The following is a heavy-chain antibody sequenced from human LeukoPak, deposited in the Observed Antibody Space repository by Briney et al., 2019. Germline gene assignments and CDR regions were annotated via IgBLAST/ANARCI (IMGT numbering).Heavy chain of an antibody. J-gene: IGHJ4*02. CDR2: IYSGGST. Sequence: GGSLRLFCAASGFTVSSNYMSWVRQAPGKGLEWVSVIYSGGSTYYADSGKGRFTISRDNSKNTLYLQMNSLRAEDTAVYYCARDVVRGVRSYWGQGTLVTVSS. D-gene: IGHD3-10*01. CDR1: GFTVSSNY. CDR3: ARDVVRGVRSY. V-gene: IGHV3-66*01.